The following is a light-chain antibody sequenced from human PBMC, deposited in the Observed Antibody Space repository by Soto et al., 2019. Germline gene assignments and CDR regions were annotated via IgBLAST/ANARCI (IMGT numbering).Light chain of an antibody. CDR2: EVT. CDR3: SSYTSRSTLV. V-gene: IGLV2-14*01. Sequence: QSVLTQPASVSGSPGQSITISCTGTSSDVGGYNYVSWYQQRAGKAPKLMIYEVTNRPSGVSNRFSGSKSGNTASLTISGLQAEDEADYYCSSYTSRSTLVFGTGSKVTVL. J-gene: IGLJ1*01. CDR1: SSDVGGYNY.